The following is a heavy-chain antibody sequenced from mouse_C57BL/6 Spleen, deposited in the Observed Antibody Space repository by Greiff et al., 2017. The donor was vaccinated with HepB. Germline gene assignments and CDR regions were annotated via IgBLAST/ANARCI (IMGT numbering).Heavy chain of an antibody. D-gene: IGHD1-1*01. CDR2: ISSGSSTI. J-gene: IGHJ2*01. V-gene: IGHV5-17*01. Sequence: EVMLVESGGGLVKPGGSLKLSCAASGFTFSDYGMHWVRQAPEKGLEWVAYISSGSSTIYYADTVKGRFTISRDNAKNTLFLQMTSLRSEDTAMYYCASGVYGSRDYWGQGTTLTVSS. CDR1: GFTFSDYG. CDR3: ASGVYGSRDY.